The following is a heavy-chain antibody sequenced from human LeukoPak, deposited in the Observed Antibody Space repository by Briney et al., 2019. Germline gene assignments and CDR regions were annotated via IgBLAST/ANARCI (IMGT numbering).Heavy chain of an antibody. CDR1: GGSISNNNYY. V-gene: IGHV4-39*01. Sequence: SETLSLTCTVSGGSISNNNYYWAWIRQPPGQGLECIGSIYYSGSPYYNPSLKSRVTISVDTSKNQFSLRLSSVTAADTAVYYCATWRTAKTGFDYWGQGTLVTVSS. CDR3: ATWRTAKTGFDY. D-gene: IGHD1-1*01. J-gene: IGHJ4*02. CDR2: IYYSGSP.